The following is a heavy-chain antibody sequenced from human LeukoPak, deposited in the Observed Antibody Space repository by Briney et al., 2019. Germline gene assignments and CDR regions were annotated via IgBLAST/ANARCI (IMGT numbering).Heavy chain of an antibody. CDR1: GGSISSYY. CDR2: IYTSGST. CDR3: ASALYYYDSSGYYPNEYFQH. Sequence: SETLSVTCTVSGGSISSYYWSWIRQPAGKGLEWIGRIYTSGSTNYNPSLKSRVTMSVDTSKNQFSLKLSSVTAADTAVYYCASALYYYDSSGYYPNEYFQHWGQGTLVTVSS. V-gene: IGHV4-4*07. D-gene: IGHD3-22*01. J-gene: IGHJ1*01.